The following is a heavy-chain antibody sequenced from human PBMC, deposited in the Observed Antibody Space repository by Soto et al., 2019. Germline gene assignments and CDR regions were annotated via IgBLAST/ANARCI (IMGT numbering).Heavy chain of an antibody. J-gene: IGHJ6*03. CDR1: GGTICAYY. Sequence: LVTLCLTCAVQGGTICAYYWSWIRKDPGKGLEWIGEINHRGSATYSPSLKSRVTISVDTSKDQFSLRLTSLTAADTAVYFCARGGWVISSTPYYDNYYYMDIWGKGTTVTVSS. V-gene: IGHV4-34*01. D-gene: IGHD3-22*01. CDR3: ARGGWVISSTPYYDNYYYMDI. CDR2: INHRGSA.